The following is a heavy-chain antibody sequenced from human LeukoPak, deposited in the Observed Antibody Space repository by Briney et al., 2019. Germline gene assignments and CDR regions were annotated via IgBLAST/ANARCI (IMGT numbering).Heavy chain of an antibody. V-gene: IGHV4-39*07. CDR1: GGSISSSSYY. D-gene: IGHD3-9*01. CDR3: ARKPAYDILTGYYNGWFDP. Sequence: PSETLSLTCTVSGGSISSSSYYWGWIRQPPGKGLEWIGSIYYSGSTYYNPSLKSRVAISVDTSKNQFSLKLSSVTAADTAVYYCARKPAYDILTGYYNGWFDPWGQGTLVTVSS. J-gene: IGHJ5*02. CDR2: IYYSGST.